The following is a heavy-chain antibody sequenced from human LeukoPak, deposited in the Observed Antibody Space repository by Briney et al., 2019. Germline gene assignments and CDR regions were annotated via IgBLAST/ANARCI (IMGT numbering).Heavy chain of an antibody. CDR3: ASSTQYYDSTY. CDR2: ISSSGSTI. CDR1: GFTFSDYY. D-gene: IGHD3-22*01. J-gene: IGHJ4*02. Sequence: GGSLRLSCAASGFTFSDYYMSWIRQAPGKGLEWVSYISSSGSTIYCADSVKGRFTISRDNAKNSLYLQMNSLRAEDTAVYYCASSTQYYDSTYWGQGTLVTVSS. V-gene: IGHV3-11*04.